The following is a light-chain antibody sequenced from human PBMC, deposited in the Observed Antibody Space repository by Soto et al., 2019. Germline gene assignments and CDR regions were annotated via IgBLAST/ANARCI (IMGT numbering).Light chain of an antibody. Sequence: QSALTQPASVSGSPGQSMTISCTGTSSDVGSGNFVSWFQQHPGKAPKLMIYEVTNRHSGVSYRFSGSKSGNTASLTISGLQAEDEADYYCSSFTTTNTWVFGGGTKLTVL. CDR1: SSDVGSGNF. CDR3: SSFTTTNTWV. CDR2: EVT. J-gene: IGLJ3*02. V-gene: IGLV2-14*01.